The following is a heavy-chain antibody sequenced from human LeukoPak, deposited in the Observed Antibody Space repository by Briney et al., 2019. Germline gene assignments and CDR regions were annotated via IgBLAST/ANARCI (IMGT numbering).Heavy chain of an antibody. J-gene: IGHJ6*03. CDR3: ARDQGDRLGYCYMDV. V-gene: IGHV3-21*01. CDR2: IGSSSSYI. CDR1: GFTFSSYS. Sequence: GGSLRLSCAASGFTFSSYSMNWVRQAPGKGLEWVSSIGSSSSYIYYADSVKGRFTISRDNAKNSLYLQMNSLRAEDTAVYYCARDQGDRLGYCYMDVWGKGTTVTVSS. D-gene: IGHD5-12*01.